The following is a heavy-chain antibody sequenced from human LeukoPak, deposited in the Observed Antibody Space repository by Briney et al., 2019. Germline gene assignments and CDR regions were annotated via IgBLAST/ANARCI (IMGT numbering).Heavy chain of an antibody. J-gene: IGHJ4*02. CDR3: ARVTRDLYFDY. CDR2: ISYDGSNK. CDR1: GFTFSSYG. Sequence: GGSLRLSCAAPGFTFSSYGMHWVRQAPGKRLEWVAVISYDGSNKYYADSVKGRFTISRDNSKNTLYLQMNSLRAEDTAVYYCARVTRDLYFDYWGQGTLVTVSS. V-gene: IGHV3-30*03. D-gene: IGHD2-15*01.